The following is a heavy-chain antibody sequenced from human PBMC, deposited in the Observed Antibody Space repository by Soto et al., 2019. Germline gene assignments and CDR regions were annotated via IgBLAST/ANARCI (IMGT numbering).Heavy chain of an antibody. V-gene: IGHV4-34*01. CDR2: INHSGST. CDR1: GGSFSGYY. CDR3: ARSRLYYDFWSGYYSDWFDP. Sequence: PSETLSLTCAVYGGSFSGYYWSWIRQPPGKGLEWIGEINHSGSTNYNPSLKSRVTISVDTSKNQFSLKLSSVTAADTAVYYCARSRLYYDFWSGYYSDWFDPWGQGTLVT. D-gene: IGHD3-3*01. J-gene: IGHJ5*02.